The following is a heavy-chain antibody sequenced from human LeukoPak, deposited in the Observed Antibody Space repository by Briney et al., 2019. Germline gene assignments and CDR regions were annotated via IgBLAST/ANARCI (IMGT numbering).Heavy chain of an antibody. CDR1: GGSISSSSYY. Sequence: SETLSLTCTVSGGSISSSSYYWGWIRQPPGEGLEWIGSIYYSGSTYYNPSLKSRVTISVDTSKNQFSLKLSSVTAADTAVYYCARRLGYYYGSGKRGELDYWGQGTLVTVSS. J-gene: IGHJ4*02. V-gene: IGHV4-39*01. CDR3: ARRLGYYYGSGKRGELDY. CDR2: IYYSGST. D-gene: IGHD3-10*01.